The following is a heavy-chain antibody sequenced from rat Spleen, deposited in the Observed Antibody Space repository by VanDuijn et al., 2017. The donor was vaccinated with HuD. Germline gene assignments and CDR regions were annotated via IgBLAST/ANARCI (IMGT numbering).Heavy chain of an antibody. CDR2: ISYDGSST. V-gene: IGHV5-7*01. CDR1: GFTFSDYY. CDR3: ATVTY. J-gene: IGHJ3*01. Sequence: EVQLVESGGGLVQPGRSMKLSCVASGFTFSDYYMAWVRQAPKKGLEWVATISYDGSSTYYRDSVKGRFTISRDDAKSTLYLQMDSLRSEDTATYYCATVTYWGQGTLVTVSS.